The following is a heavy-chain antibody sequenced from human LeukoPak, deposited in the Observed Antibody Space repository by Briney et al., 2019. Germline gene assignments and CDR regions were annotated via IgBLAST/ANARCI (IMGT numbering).Heavy chain of an antibody. Sequence: ASVKVSCKSSGGTFSSNGISWVRQAPGQGLEWMGGIIPIFGTANYAQKVPGRVTITVDGSTSTAYLELCSLRPEDTAVYYCARAGDSSSSFQSFDIWGQGTMVTVSS. D-gene: IGHD6-6*01. CDR3: ARAGDSSSSFQSFDI. V-gene: IGHV1-69*13. J-gene: IGHJ3*02. CDR2: IIPIFGTA. CDR1: GGTFSSNG.